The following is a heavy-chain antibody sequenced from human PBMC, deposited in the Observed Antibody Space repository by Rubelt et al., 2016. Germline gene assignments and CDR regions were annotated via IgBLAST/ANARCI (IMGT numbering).Heavy chain of an antibody. CDR3: ARDDGSGSYSLYYYGMDV. V-gene: IGHV1-2*06. CDR2: INPNSGGT. D-gene: IGHD3-10*01. Sequence: QVQLVQSGAEVKKPGASVKVSCKASGYTFTGYYMHWVRQAPGQGLEWMGRINPNSGGTNYAQKFQGRVTLTRETSISTAYMERSRLGSEDTAVYYCARDDGSGSYSLYYYGMDVWGQGTTVTVSS. CDR1: GYTFTGYY. J-gene: IGHJ6*02.